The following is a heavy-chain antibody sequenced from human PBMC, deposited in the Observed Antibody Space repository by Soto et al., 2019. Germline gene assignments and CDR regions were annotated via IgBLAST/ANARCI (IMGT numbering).Heavy chain of an antibody. V-gene: IGHV3-33*01. D-gene: IGHD6-13*01. CDR2: MWYDGTEK. CDR1: GFPVSNYG. Sequence: QVQLVESGGGVVQPGKSLRLSCAASGFPVSNYGMQWVRQAPGKGLEWVALMWYDGTEKYDVDSVKGRFTISRDNSGKTLYMEMNGLRTDDTAVNYCARDVGAAGRSRCLDIWGQRNEVIVSS. J-gene: IGHJ5*02. CDR3: ARDVGAAGRSRCLDI.